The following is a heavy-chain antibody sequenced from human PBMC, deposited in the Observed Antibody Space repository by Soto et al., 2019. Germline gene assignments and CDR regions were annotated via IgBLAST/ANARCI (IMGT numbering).Heavy chain of an antibody. Sequence: PSETLSLTCSVSGGSFSSDSFICSWVRQFPGKGLEWIGYIYYSVTTYYNPSLRSRVIMSVDTSKNQFSLKLSSVTAADTAVYYCARDHKWDGTDVWGQGTTVTVSS. CDR2: IYYSVTT. J-gene: IGHJ6*02. CDR1: GGSFSSDSFI. CDR3: ARDHKWDGTDV. V-gene: IGHV4-31*03. D-gene: IGHD1-26*01.